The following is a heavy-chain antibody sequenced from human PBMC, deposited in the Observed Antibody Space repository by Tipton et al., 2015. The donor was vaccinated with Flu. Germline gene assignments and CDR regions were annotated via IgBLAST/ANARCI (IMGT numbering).Heavy chain of an antibody. V-gene: IGHV4-4*07. CDR1: GGSISPYY. D-gene: IGHD1-26*01. J-gene: IGHJ4*02. CDR3: ARDPRGGASDY. Sequence: TLSLTCIVSGGSISPYYWSWVRQSAGKGLEWIGRISSSGTTNYNPSFKNRVTMSVDTSENQFSLKLNSVTAADAAVYYCARDPRGGASDYWGQGTLVTVSS. CDR2: ISSSGTT.